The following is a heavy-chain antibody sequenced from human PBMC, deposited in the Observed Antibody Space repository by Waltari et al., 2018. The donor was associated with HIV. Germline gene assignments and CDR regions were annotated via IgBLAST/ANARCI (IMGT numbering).Heavy chain of an antibody. CDR3: ARSPGRTSDFDY. CDR2: TYYRSKWYN. J-gene: IGHJ4*02. Sequence: QVQLQQSGPGLVIPSQTLSLTCAISGDSVSTKNGAWNWIRQSPSRGLEWLGRTYYRSKWYNDYAASVKSRIIINPDTSKNQFSLHLNSVTPEDTAVYYCARSPGRTSDFDYWGQGTLVTVSS. D-gene: IGHD1-1*01. V-gene: IGHV6-1*01. CDR1: GDSVSTKNGA.